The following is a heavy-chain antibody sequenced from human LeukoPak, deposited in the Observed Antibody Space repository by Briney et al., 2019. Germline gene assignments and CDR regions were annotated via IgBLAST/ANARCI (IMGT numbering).Heavy chain of an antibody. V-gene: IGHV3-7*03. J-gene: IGHJ4*02. Sequence: GGSLRLSCAASGFTFSSYWVSWVRQAPGKGLEWVANIKQDGSEKYYVDSVKGRFTISRDNSKNTLYLQMNSLRAEDTAVYYCAKGRARWGSSPPYYFDYWGQGTLVTVSS. D-gene: IGHD6-6*01. CDR1: GFTFSSYW. CDR2: IKQDGSEK. CDR3: AKGRARWGSSPPYYFDY.